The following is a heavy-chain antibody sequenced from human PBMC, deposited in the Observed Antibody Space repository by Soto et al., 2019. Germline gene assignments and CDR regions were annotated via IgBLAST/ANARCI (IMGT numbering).Heavy chain of an antibody. Sequence: ASVKVSCKASGYSFTGYAMQWVRQAPGQGLEWMGWINGNNGNTKYSQQFQGRITITRDTSANTAYMELRSLRSEDTAVYYCARDNQFLEGLLTSYFDFWGQGTLVTVSS. D-gene: IGHD3-3*01. CDR2: INGNNGNT. CDR1: GYSFTGYA. CDR3: ARDNQFLEGLLTSYFDF. J-gene: IGHJ4*02. V-gene: IGHV1-3*01.